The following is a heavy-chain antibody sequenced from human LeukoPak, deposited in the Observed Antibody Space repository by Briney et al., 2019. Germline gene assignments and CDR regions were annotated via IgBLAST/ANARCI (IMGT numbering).Heavy chain of an antibody. V-gene: IGHV3-74*01. CDR1: GASISTNTYY. Sequence: ETLSLTCTVSGASISTNTYYWAWIRQAPGKGLVWVARINNDGSDTSYADSVKGRFTISRDNAKNILYLQMNSLRAEDTAVYYCARVFHLIDHWGQGTLVTVSS. J-gene: IGHJ4*02. CDR3: ARVFHLIDH. CDR2: INNDGSDT.